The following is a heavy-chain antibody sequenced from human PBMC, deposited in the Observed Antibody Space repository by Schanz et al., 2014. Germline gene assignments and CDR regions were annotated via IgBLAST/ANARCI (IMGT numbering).Heavy chain of an antibody. CDR1: RSTFSSYT. CDR3: ARGRGFYDY. Sequence: QVQLVQSGAEVKKPGSSVKVSCKASRSTFSSYTISWVRQARGQGLEWVGRFIPILGIATYAQRFQGRVSITADTSTNTAYMELSSLTSEDTAVHYCARGRGFYDYWGQGTLVTVSS. D-gene: IGHD3-10*01. J-gene: IGHJ4*02. V-gene: IGHV1-69*02. CDR2: FIPILGIA.